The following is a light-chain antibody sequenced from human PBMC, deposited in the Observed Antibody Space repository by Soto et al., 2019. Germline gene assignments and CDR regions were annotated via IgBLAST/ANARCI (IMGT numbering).Light chain of an antibody. CDR1: QSVSGSF. V-gene: IGKV3-20*01. Sequence: EIVLTQSPGSLSLSPGERATLSCRASQSVSGSFLAWYQHKPGQAPRLLIYDASTRLTGIPDRFSGSGSGTDFTLTISRLEPEDFAVYYCQQYGSSPSWTFGQGTKVEIK. J-gene: IGKJ1*01. CDR3: QQYGSSPSWT. CDR2: DAS.